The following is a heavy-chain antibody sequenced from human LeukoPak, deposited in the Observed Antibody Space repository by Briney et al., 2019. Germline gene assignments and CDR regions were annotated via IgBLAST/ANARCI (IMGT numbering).Heavy chain of an antibody. D-gene: IGHD4-11*01. V-gene: IGHV4-38-2*02. CDR2: IYHTGST. Sequence: PXETLSLTCTVSGYSISSGYYWGWIRQPPGKGLEWIGSIYHTGSTYYNPSLKSRVTISVDTSKNQFSLKLSSVTAADTAVYYCARAPIQYHFDYWGQGTLVTVSS. CDR1: GYSISSGYY. J-gene: IGHJ4*02. CDR3: ARAPIQYHFDY.